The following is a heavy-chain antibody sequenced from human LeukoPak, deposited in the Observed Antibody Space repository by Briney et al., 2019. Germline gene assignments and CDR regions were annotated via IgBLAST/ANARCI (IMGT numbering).Heavy chain of an antibody. Sequence: PSETLSLTCSVSGGSISSYYWNWIRQPPGKGLEWIGFIYYSATTNNNPSLKSRVTIPVDTSKSQFFLKLSSVTAADTAVYYCAKGWGYLDSWGQGTLVTVSS. J-gene: IGHJ4*02. CDR3: AKGWGYLDS. V-gene: IGHV4-59*01. CDR2: IYYSATT. CDR1: GGSISSYY. D-gene: IGHD3-16*01.